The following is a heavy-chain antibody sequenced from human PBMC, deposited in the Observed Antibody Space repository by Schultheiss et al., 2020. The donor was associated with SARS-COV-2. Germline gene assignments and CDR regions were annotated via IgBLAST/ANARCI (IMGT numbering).Heavy chain of an antibody. Sequence: GGSLRLSCAASGFTFSSYAMHWVRQAPGKGLEWVAVISYDGSNKYYADSVKGRFTISRDNSKNTLYLQMNSLRAEDTAVYYCTTVGWELPGCDYWGQGTLVTVSS. D-gene: IGHD1-26*01. V-gene: IGHV3-30*01. J-gene: IGHJ4*02. CDR1: GFTFSSYA. CDR2: ISYDGSNK. CDR3: TTVGWELPGCDY.